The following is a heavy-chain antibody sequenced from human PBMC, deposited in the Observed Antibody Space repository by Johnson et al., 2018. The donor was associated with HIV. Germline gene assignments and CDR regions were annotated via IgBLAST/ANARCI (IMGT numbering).Heavy chain of an antibody. CDR2: IKSKSDGGTT. D-gene: IGHD3-3*01. Sequence: VQLVESGGGVVQPGRSLRLSCAASGFTFSNAWLTWVRQAPGKGLEWVGRIKSKSDGGTTDYAAPVRGRFSISRDDSETTVYLQMNSLKIEDTAVYYCTTNFWSGFYPDAFDIWGQGTMVTVSS. V-gene: IGHV3-15*01. CDR3: TTNFWSGFYPDAFDI. J-gene: IGHJ3*02. CDR1: GFTFSNAW.